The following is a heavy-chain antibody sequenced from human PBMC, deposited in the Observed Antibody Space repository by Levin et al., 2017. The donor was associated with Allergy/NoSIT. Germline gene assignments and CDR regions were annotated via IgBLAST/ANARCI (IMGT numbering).Heavy chain of an antibody. V-gene: IGHV4-34*01. CDR2: INHSGST. D-gene: IGHD2-15*01. CDR1: CGSFSGYY. CDR3: ARGWRRHLVVVGATLSQFDP. J-gene: IGHJ5*02. Sequence: SQTLSLTCAVYCGSFSGYYWSWIRQPPGKGLEWIGEINHSGSTNYNPSLKSRVTISVDTSKNQFSLKLSSVTAADTAVYYCARGWRRHLVVVGATLSQFDPWGQGTLVTVS.